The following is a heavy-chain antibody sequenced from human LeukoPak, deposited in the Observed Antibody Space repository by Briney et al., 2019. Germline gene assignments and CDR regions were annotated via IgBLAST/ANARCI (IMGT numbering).Heavy chain of an antibody. J-gene: IGHJ4*02. CDR2: ISGSGGST. D-gene: IGHD6-13*01. V-gene: IGHV3-23*01. Sequence: AISGSGGSTYYADSVKGRFTISRDNSKNTLYLQMYSLRAEDTAIYYCAKQGIATVTTSIDYWGQGTPVTVSS. CDR3: AKQGIATVTTSIDY.